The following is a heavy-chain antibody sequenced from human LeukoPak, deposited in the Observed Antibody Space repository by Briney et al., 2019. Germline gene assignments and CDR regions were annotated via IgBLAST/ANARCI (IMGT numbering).Heavy chain of an antibody. CDR1: GFSLSTSGVG. J-gene: IGHJ4*02. CDR3: AHCRPDIVVVPAAIYFDY. CDR2: IYWNDDK. Sequence: SGPTLVKPTQTLTLTCTFSGFSLSTSGVGVGWIRQPPGKALEWLALIYWNDDKRYSPSLKSRLTITKDTSKNQVVLTMTNMDPVDTATYYCAHCRPDIVVVPAAIYFDYWGQGTLVTVSS. V-gene: IGHV2-5*01. D-gene: IGHD2-2*01.